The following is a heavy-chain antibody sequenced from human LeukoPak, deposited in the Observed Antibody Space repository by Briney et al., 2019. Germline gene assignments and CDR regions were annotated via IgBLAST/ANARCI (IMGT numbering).Heavy chain of an antibody. Sequence: ASVKVSCKASGYTFTNYAMNWVRQAPGQGLEWMGWINTNTGNPTYAQGFTGRFVFSLDTSVSTAYLQISSLKAEDTAVYYCARALKSSRDSSGWYDAFEIWGQGTMVTVSS. CDR1: GYTFTNYA. D-gene: IGHD6-19*01. V-gene: IGHV7-4-1*02. CDR3: ARALKSSRDSSGWYDAFEI. CDR2: INTNTGNP. J-gene: IGHJ3*02.